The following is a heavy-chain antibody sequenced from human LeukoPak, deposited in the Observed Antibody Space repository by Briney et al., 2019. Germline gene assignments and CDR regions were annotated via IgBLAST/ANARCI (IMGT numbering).Heavy chain of an antibody. CDR3: ARDLTGDYPDY. J-gene: IGHJ4*02. CDR1: GGSISSYY. D-gene: IGHD4-17*01. V-gene: IGHV4-59*01. CDR2: IYYSGST. Sequence: PSETLSLTCTVSGGSISSYYWSWIRQPPGKGLEWLGYIYYSGSTNYNPSLKSRVTISVDTSKNQFSLKQSSVTAADMAVYYCARDLTGDYPDYWGQGTLVTVSS.